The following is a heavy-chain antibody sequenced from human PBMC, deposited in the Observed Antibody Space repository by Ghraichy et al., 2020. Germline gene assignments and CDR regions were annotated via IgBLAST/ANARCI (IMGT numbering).Heavy chain of an antibody. CDR1: GGTFSTYE. CDR3: AREYSSSAGLGF. Sequence: SVKVSCKAFGGTFSTYEISWVRQAPGQGFEWVGGIIPIYGSANYAQKLQGRVTITADDPTRTVYMELNSLKIEDTAVYYCAREYSSSAGLGFWGQGTLITVSS. V-gene: IGHV1-69*13. J-gene: IGHJ4*02. CDR2: IIPIYGSA. D-gene: IGHD6-6*01.